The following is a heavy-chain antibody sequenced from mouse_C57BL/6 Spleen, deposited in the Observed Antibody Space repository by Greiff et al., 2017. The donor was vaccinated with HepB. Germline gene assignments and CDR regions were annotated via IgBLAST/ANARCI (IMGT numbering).Heavy chain of an antibody. Sequence: QVQLQQSGAELVRPGTSVKVSCKASGYAFTNYLIEWVKQRPGQGLEWIGVINPGSGGTNYNEKFKGKATLTADKSSSTAYMQLSSLTSEDSAGYFCARSDYGSIYRAMDYWGQGTSVTVSS. D-gene: IGHD1-1*01. CDR3: ARSDYGSIYRAMDY. CDR1: GYAFTNYL. CDR2: INPGSGGT. V-gene: IGHV1-54*01. J-gene: IGHJ4*01.